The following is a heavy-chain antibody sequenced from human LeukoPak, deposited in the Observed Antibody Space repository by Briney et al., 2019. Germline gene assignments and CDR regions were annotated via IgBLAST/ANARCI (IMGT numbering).Heavy chain of an antibody. CDR2: IYYSGST. Sequence: MPSETLSLTCTVSGGSISSSSYYWGWIRPPPGKGLEWIGSIYYSGSTYYNPSLKSRVTISVDTSKNQFSLKLSSVTAADTAVYYCARGTWELLAWGQGTLVTVSS. D-gene: IGHD1-26*01. CDR3: ARGTWELLA. J-gene: IGHJ4*02. CDR1: GGSISSSSYY. V-gene: IGHV4-39*07.